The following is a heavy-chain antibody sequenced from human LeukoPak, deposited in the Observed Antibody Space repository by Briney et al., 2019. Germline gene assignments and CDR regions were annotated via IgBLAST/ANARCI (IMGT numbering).Heavy chain of an antibody. Sequence: PSETLSLTCAVYGGSFSGYYWSWIRQPPGKGLEWIGEINHSGSTNYNPSLKSRVTISVDTSKNQFSLKLSSATAADTAVYYCARGAVNYYGSGSYYYWGQGTLVTVSS. V-gene: IGHV4-34*01. J-gene: IGHJ4*02. CDR2: INHSGST. CDR1: GGSFSGYY. CDR3: ARGAVNYYGSGSYYY. D-gene: IGHD3-10*01.